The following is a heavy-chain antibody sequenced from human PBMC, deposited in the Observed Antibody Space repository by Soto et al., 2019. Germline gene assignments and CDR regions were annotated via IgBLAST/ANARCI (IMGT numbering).Heavy chain of an antibody. J-gene: IGHJ1*01. CDR3: ARGNYYDSSGYYPPYFQH. Sequence: PSETLSLTCTVSGGSVSSGSYYWSWIRQPPGKGLEWIGYIYYSGSTNYNPSLKSRVTISVDTSKNQFSLKLSSVTAADTAVYYCARGNYYDSSGYYPPYFQHWGQGTLVT. CDR2: IYYSGST. D-gene: IGHD3-22*01. V-gene: IGHV4-61*01. CDR1: GGSVSSGSYY.